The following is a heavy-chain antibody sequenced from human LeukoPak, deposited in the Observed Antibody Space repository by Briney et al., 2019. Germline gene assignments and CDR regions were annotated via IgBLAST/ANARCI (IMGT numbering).Heavy chain of an antibody. V-gene: IGHV3-23*01. CDR2: ISASGANR. D-gene: IGHD4-17*01. CDR1: GFTFNRYG. CDR3: AKIWLEGYGDYSRDY. Sequence: GGSLRLSCAASGFTFNRYGMSWVRQAPGKGLEWVSGISASGANRYYADSVKGRFTISRDNSRDTLSVQMNSLRAEDTAVYYCAKIWLEGYGDYSRDYWGQGTLVTVSS. J-gene: IGHJ4*02.